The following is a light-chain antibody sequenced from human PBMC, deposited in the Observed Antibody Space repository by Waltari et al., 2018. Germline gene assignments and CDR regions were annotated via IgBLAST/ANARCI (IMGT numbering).Light chain of an antibody. Sequence: DVVMTQSPLSLPVSLGQPASISCRSSQSLVHSDGHTYLAWFQQRPGQSPRRLIYKVSRRESGVPDRFSGSGSGTDFTLTINRVEAEDVGVYYCMQGTHWPPWTFGQGTKVEI. V-gene: IGKV2-30*02. CDR3: MQGTHWPPWT. CDR2: KVS. J-gene: IGKJ1*01. CDR1: QSLVHSDGHTY.